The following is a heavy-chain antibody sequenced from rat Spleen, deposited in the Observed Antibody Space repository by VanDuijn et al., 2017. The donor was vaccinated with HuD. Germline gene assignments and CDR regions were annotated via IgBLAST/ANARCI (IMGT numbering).Heavy chain of an antibody. CDR1: GFSFSNYG. Sequence: EVQLVESGGGLVQPGRSLKLSCAASGFSFSNYGMAWVRQAPTKGLAWVATINYDGSNTYYRDSVKGRFTISRDNAKSTLYLQMDSLRSEDTATYYCTRGYYFDYWGQGVMVTVSS. J-gene: IGHJ2*01. CDR2: INYDGSNT. CDR3: TRGYYFDY. V-gene: IGHV5-29*01.